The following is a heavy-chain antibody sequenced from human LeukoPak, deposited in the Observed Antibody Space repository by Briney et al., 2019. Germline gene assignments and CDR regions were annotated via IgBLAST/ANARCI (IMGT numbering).Heavy chain of an antibody. J-gene: IGHJ1*01. D-gene: IGHD6-19*01. CDR1: GYTLTELS. Sequence: GSVQVSCKVSGYTLTELSMHWVRQAPGKGLEWMGGFDPEDGETIYAQKFQGRVTMTEDTSTDTAYMELSSLRSEDTAVYYCATIDLLQWPVGYFQHWGQGTLVIVSS. CDR3: ATIDLLQWPVGYFQH. V-gene: IGHV1-24*01. CDR2: FDPEDGET.